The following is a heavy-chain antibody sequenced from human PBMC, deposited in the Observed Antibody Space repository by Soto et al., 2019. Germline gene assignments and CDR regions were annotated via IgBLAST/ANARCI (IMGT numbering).Heavy chain of an antibody. D-gene: IGHD3-22*01. CDR3: ARVGDSSGYYEN. CDR1: GYTFTRYA. Sequence: ASVKFSCKASGYTFTRYAMHWVRQAPGQRLECMVCINAGNGNTKYSQKLQGRVTITRXTXXSXXXMXLXXLRXEXTAVYYCARVGDSSGYYENWGQGTLVTVSS. CDR2: INAGNGNT. J-gene: IGHJ4*02. V-gene: IGHV1-3*01.